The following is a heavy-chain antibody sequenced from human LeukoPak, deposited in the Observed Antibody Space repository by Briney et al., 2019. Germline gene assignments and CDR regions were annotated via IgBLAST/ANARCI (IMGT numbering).Heavy chain of an antibody. D-gene: IGHD6-13*01. CDR2: ISSSGSTT. V-gene: IGHV3-48*03. Sequence: GGSLRLSCAASGFTFSSYEMNWVRQAPGKGLEWVSYISSSGSTTYYADSVKGRFTISRDNSKNTLYLQMNSLRAEDTAVYYCATSFGPVIAAAGTGADWGQGTLVTASS. J-gene: IGHJ4*02. CDR3: ATSFGPVIAAAGTGAD. CDR1: GFTFSSYE.